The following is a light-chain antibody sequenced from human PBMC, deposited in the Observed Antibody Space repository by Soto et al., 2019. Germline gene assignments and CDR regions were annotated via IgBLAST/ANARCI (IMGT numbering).Light chain of an antibody. CDR2: EGS. Sequence: QSVLTQPASVSGSPGQSITISCTGTSSDVGSYNLVSWYQQHPGKAPKLMIYEGSKRPSGVSNRFSGSKSGNTASLTISGLQAEEEADYYCCSYAGSREVFGGGTKLTVL. V-gene: IGLV2-23*01. J-gene: IGLJ2*01. CDR3: CSYAGSREV. CDR1: SSDVGSYNL.